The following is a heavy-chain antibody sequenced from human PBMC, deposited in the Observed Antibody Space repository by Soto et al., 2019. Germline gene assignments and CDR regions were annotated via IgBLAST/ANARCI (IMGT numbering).Heavy chain of an antibody. D-gene: IGHD3-22*01. CDR1: GGSISSSSYY. V-gene: IGHV4-39*01. J-gene: IGHJ3*02. CDR3: ARRYDSSVYGAFDI. CDR2: IYYSGST. Sequence: SETLSLTCTVSGGSISSSSYYWGWIRQPPGKGLEWIGSIYYSGSTYYNPSLKSRVTISVDTSKNQFSLKLSSVTAADTAVYYCARRYDSSVYGAFDIWGQGTMVTVS.